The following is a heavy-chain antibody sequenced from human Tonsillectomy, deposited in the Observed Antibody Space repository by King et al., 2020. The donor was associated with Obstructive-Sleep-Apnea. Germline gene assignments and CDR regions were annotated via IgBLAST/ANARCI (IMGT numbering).Heavy chain of an antibody. Sequence: MQLQESGPGLVKPSQTLSLSCTVSGGSISSGGHYWSWIRQHPGKGLEWIGYIYYSGSTYYNPSLKSRVTISVDTSKNQFSLKLSSVSAADTAVDYCARARSYFYGMDVWGQGTTVTVSS. CDR3: ARARSYFYGMDV. CDR2: IYYSGST. J-gene: IGHJ6*02. CDR1: GGSISSGGHY. V-gene: IGHV4-31*03.